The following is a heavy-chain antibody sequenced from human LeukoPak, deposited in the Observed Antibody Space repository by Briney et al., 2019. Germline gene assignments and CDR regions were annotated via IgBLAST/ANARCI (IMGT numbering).Heavy chain of an antibody. CDR2: ISYDGSNE. CDR3: ARDPLHCAGSCYFYFDS. V-gene: IGHV3-30*03. D-gene: IGHD2-21*01. Sequence: GGSLRLSCVASGFSFHSYGMHWVRQTPGKGLEWVAVISYDGSNENYADSMKGRFTISRDNSKNTLYLQMNSPRAEDTAVYYCARDPLHCAGSCYFYFDSWGQGAPVTVSS. J-gene: IGHJ4*02. CDR1: GFSFHSYG.